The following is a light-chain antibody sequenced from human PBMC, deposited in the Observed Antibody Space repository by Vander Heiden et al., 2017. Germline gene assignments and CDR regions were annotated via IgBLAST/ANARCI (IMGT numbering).Light chain of an antibody. V-gene: IGLV3-1*01. Sequence: SYELTQPPSVSVSPGQTASITCSGDKLGEKYACWYQQKPGQSPVLVIYQDTKRPSGIPERFSGSTSGNTATLTISGTQAMDEADYYCQAWDSSTAVFGGGTKLTVL. CDR1: KLGEKY. CDR3: QAWDSSTAV. CDR2: QDT. J-gene: IGLJ3*02.